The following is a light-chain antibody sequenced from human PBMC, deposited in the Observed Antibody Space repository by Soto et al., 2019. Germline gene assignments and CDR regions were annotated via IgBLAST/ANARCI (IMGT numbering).Light chain of an antibody. J-gene: IGKJ5*01. V-gene: IGKV3D-15*01. Sequence: EIVLTQSPATLSLSPGERAPLSCRASQSVSSNLAWYQQKPGQAPRLLIYGASTRATGIPARFSGSGSGTEFTLTISSLQSEDFAVYYWQQYNNWPPITFGQGTRLEI. CDR1: QSVSSN. CDR3: QQYNNWPPIT. CDR2: GAS.